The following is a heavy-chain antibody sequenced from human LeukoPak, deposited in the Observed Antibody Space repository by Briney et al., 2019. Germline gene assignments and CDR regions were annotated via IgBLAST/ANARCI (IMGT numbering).Heavy chain of an antibody. Sequence: GGSLRLSCAASGVTFSSYWRHWVRQVPGEGRGWVSRINSDGRSTNYADSVKGRLTISRDNAKNTLYLQMNSLRAEDTAVYYCARGEDYGDGRYYFDYWGQGTLVTVSS. CDR2: INSDGRST. D-gene: IGHD4-17*01. V-gene: IGHV3-74*01. J-gene: IGHJ4*02. CDR1: GVTFSSYW. CDR3: ARGEDYGDGRYYFDY.